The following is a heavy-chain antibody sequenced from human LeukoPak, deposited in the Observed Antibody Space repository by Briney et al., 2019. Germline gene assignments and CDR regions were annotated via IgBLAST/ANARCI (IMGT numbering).Heavy chain of an antibody. D-gene: IGHD2/OR15-2a*01. J-gene: IGHJ4*02. Sequence: GGSPRLSCAASGFTFSDAWMSWVRQSPGKGLEWVGRIKSKAAGGTTDYATPVKGRFSISRDDSKNTLYLQMNSLKPEDTAVYYCSTDYLGHYWGQGTVVTVSS. CDR3: STDYLGHY. V-gene: IGHV3-15*01. CDR2: IKSKAAGGTT. CDR1: GFTFSDAW.